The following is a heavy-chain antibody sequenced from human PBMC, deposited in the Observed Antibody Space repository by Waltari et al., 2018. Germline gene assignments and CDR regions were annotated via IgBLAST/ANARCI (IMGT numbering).Heavy chain of an antibody. Sequence: QVQLVESGGGVVQPGRSLRLSCAASGFTFSSYGMHWVRQAPGKGLEWVAVVWYDGTNKYYADSVKGRFTISRDNSKNTLYLQMNSLRAEDTAVYYCARDTVDSGYVGFYFDYWGQGTLVTVSS. CDR2: VWYDGTNK. CDR3: ARDTVDSGYVGFYFDY. CDR1: GFTFSSYG. V-gene: IGHV3-33*01. J-gene: IGHJ4*02. D-gene: IGHD5-12*01.